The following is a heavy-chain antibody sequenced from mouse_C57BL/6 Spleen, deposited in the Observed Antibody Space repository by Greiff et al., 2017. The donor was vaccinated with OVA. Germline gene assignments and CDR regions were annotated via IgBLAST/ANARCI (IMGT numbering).Heavy chain of an antibody. J-gene: IGHJ4*01. Sequence: EVKLVESEGGLVQPGSSMKLSCTASGFTFSDYYMAWVRQVPEKGLEWVANINYDGSSTYYLDSLKSRFIISRDNAKNILYLQMSSLKSEDTATYYCARLRRDYYAMDYWGQGTSVTVSS. V-gene: IGHV5-16*01. CDR2: INYDGSST. D-gene: IGHD2-12*01. CDR3: ARLRRDYYAMDY. CDR1: GFTFSDYY.